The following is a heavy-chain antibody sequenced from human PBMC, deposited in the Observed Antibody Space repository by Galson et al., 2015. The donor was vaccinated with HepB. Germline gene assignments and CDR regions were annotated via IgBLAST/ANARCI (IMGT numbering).Heavy chain of an antibody. V-gene: IGHV3-23*01. Sequence: SLRLSCAASGFTFSSYAMSWVRQAPGKGLEWVSAISGSGGSTYYADSVKGRFTISRDNSKNTLYLQMNSLRAEDTAVYYCAKDVWSGGWSLGYFDYWGQGTLVTVSS. CDR3: AKDVWSGGWSLGYFDY. CDR2: ISGSGGST. D-gene: IGHD6-19*01. CDR1: GFTFSSYA. J-gene: IGHJ4*02.